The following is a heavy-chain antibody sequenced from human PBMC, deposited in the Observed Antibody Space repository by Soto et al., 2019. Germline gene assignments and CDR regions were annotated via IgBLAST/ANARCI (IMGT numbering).Heavy chain of an antibody. Sequence: PGGSLRLSCAASGFSFSIYTMNWVRQAPGKGLEWVSSIGSSSSYLYYADSVKGRFTISRDNAKNSLYLQMNSLRVEDTAVYYCARVYSAENWFDPWGQGTLVTVS. D-gene: IGHD2-21*01. V-gene: IGHV3-21*01. J-gene: IGHJ5*02. CDR2: IGSSSSYL. CDR3: ARVYSAENWFDP. CDR1: GFSFSIYT.